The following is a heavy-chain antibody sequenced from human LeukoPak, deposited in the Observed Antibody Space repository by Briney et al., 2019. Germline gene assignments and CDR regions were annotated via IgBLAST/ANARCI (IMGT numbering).Heavy chain of an antibody. CDR3: ASPLAYSSGYDY. CDR1: GYTFTGYY. CDR2: INPNSGGT. Sequence: ASVKVSCKASGYTFTGYYMHWVRQAPGQGLEWMGWINPNSGGTNYAQKFQGRATMTRDTSISTAYMELSRLRSDDTAVYYCASPLAYSSGYDYWGQGTLVTVSS. V-gene: IGHV1-2*02. J-gene: IGHJ4*02. D-gene: IGHD3-22*01.